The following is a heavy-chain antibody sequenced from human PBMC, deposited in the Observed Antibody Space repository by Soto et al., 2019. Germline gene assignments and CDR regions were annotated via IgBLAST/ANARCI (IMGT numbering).Heavy chain of an antibody. CDR1: GGTFSSYA. Sequence: VKVSCKASGGTFSSYAISWVRQAPGQGREWMGGIIPIFGTANYAQKFQGRVTITADESTSTAYMELSSLRSEDTAVYYCARDHIIYYGMDVWGQGTTVTVSS. CDR3: ARDHIIYYGMDV. J-gene: IGHJ6*02. CDR2: IIPIFGTA. V-gene: IGHV1-69*13.